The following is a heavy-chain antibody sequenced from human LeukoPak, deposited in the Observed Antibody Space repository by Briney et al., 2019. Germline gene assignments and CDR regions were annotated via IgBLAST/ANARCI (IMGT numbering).Heavy chain of an antibody. V-gene: IGHV3-7*01. D-gene: IGHD2/OR15-2a*01. CDR1: GFTFSNNW. Sequence: GGSLRLCCVASGFTFSNNWMAWVRQAPGKGPELVAHINHDGIHTGDVDSVKGRFTISRDNSKNSLYLQLNSLRAEDTAMYYCAKYLSRAFDYWGQGSLITVSS. CDR2: INHDGIHT. J-gene: IGHJ4*02. CDR3: AKYLSRAFDY.